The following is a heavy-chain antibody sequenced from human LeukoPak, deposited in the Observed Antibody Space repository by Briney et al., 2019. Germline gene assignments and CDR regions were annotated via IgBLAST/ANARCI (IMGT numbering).Heavy chain of an antibody. CDR2: MNPNSGNT. J-gene: IGHJ5*02. Sequence: ASVKVSCKASGYTFTSYDINWVRQATGQGLEWMGWMNPNSGNTGYAQKFQGRVTITRNTSLSTAYMELSSLRSAETAVCYCARAPRITMVRGVIYWFDPWGQETLVTVSS. CDR1: GYTFTSYD. V-gene: IGHV1-8*03. CDR3: ARAPRITMVRGVIYWFDP. D-gene: IGHD3-10*01.